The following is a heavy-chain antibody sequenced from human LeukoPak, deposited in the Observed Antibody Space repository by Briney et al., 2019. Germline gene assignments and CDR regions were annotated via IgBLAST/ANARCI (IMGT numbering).Heavy chain of an antibody. D-gene: IGHD6-19*01. V-gene: IGHV4-38-2*02. CDR2: IYHSGST. J-gene: IGHJ4*02. CDR3: ARGREMAGTPDFDY. Sequence: KPSETLSLTCTVSGYSISSAYYWGWIRQPPGKGLEWIGTIYHSGSTYYNPSLKSRVTISVDTSKNQFSLKLSSVTAADTAVYYCARGREMAGTPDFDYWGQGTLVTVSS. CDR1: GYSISSAYY.